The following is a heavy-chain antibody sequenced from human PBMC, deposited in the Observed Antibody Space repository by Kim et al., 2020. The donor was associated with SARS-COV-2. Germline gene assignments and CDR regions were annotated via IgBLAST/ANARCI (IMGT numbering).Heavy chain of an antibody. J-gene: IGHJ4*02. V-gene: IGHV3-30-3*02. Sequence: AGSEAGRITLSSDSSEKTLYLKMNSLRLEDTAVYYCAKDEVSSVRGPFDHWGQGTLVTVSS. D-gene: IGHD6-19*01. CDR3: AKDEVSSVRGPFDH.